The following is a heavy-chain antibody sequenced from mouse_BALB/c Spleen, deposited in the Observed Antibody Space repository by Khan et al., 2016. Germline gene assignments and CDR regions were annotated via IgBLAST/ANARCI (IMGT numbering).Heavy chain of an antibody. J-gene: IGHJ3*01. D-gene: IGHD1-1*01. CDR3: ARGYYGSSYWFAY. V-gene: IGHV14-3*02. CDR1: GFNIKDTY. CDR2: IDPANGNT. Sequence: VQLKQSGAELVKPGASVKLSCTASGFNIKDTYMHWVKQRPEQGLEWIGRIDPANGNTKYDPKFQGKATITADTSSNTAYLQLSSLTSEDTAVYYCARGYYGSSYWFAYWGQGTLVTVSA.